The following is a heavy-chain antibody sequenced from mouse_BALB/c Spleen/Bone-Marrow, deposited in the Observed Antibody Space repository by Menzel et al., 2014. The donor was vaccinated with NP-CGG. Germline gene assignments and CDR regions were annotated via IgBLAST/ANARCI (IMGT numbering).Heavy chain of an antibody. CDR3: ARVTSSAVGAMDY. V-gene: IGHV2-9*02. Sequence: QVLLKQSGPGLVAPSQSLSITCTVSGFSLTNYGVHWVRQPPGKGLEWLGVIWAGGSTNYNSALMSRLSISKDNSKSQVFLKMISLQTDDTAMYYCARVTSSAVGAMDYWGQGTSVTVSS. CDR1: GFSLTNYG. CDR2: IWAGGST. D-gene: IGHD3-2*02. J-gene: IGHJ4*01.